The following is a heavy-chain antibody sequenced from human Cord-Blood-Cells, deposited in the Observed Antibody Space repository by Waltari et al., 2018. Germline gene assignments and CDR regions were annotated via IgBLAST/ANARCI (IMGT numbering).Heavy chain of an antibody. D-gene: IGHD3-22*01. Sequence: QLQLQESGPGLVKPSETLSLTCTVSGGPISSSSYYSGWLRQPPGKGLEWIGSIYYSGSTYYNPSLKSRVTISVDTSKNQFSLKLSSVTAADTAVYYCARQYYDSSGYYPFDYWGQGTLVTVSS. CDR2: IYYSGST. CDR3: ARQYYDSSGYYPFDY. V-gene: IGHV4-39*01. J-gene: IGHJ4*02. CDR1: GGPISSSSYY.